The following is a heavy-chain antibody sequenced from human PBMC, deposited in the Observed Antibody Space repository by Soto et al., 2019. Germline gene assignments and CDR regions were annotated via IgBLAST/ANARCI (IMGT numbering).Heavy chain of an antibody. V-gene: IGHV3-23*01. J-gene: IGHJ4*02. CDR2: ISGSGGST. CDR1: GFTFSSYA. Sequence: GGSLRLSCAASGFTFSSYAMSWVRQAPGKGLEWVSAISGSGGSTYYADSVKGRFTISRDNSKNTLYLQMNSLRAEDTAVYYCAKAFYDIWSGYPRDPPGYWARGYLDTVSS. D-gene: IGHD3-9*01. CDR3: AKAFYDIWSGYPRDPPGY.